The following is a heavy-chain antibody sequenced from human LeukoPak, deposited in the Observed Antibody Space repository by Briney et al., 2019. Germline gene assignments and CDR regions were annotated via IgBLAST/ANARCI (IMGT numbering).Heavy chain of an antibody. D-gene: IGHD2-8*01. CDR2: ISYDGSNK. Sequence: GGSLRLSCAASGFTFSSSGMHWVRQAPGRGLEWVAVISYDGSNKYYADSVKGRFTFSRDNSKNTLYLQMNSLGAEDTAVYYCAKEYCSNSVCHSLDYWGQGTLVTVSS. CDR3: AKEYCSNSVCHSLDY. V-gene: IGHV3-30*18. J-gene: IGHJ4*02. CDR1: GFTFSSSG.